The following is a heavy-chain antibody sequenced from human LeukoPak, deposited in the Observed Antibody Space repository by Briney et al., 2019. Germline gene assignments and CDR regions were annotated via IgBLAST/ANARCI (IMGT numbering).Heavy chain of an antibody. Sequence: PGGSLRLSSAASGFTFDGYAMHWVRQAPGRGLEWVSTISWNSGNVGYADSVKGRFIISRDNAKNSLYLQMNSLRAEDTALYYCAKYEGSTGAFDIWGQGTMVTVSS. D-gene: IGHD3-9*01. CDR1: GFTFDGYA. CDR2: ISWNSGNV. V-gene: IGHV3-9*01. J-gene: IGHJ3*02. CDR3: AKYEGSTGAFDI.